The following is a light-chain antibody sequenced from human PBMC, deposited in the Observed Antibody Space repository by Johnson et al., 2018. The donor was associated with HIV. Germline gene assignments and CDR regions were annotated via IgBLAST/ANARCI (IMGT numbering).Light chain of an antibody. CDR2: ENN. J-gene: IGLJ1*01. CDR1: NSNIGNNY. V-gene: IGLV1-51*02. CDR3: GTWDSSVSAYV. Sequence: QSVLTQPPSVSAAPGQKVTISRSGSNSNIGNNYVSWYQHLPGTTPKLLIYENNKRPSGIPDRFSGSKSGTSATLGITGLQTGDEADYYCGTWDSSVSAYVFGTGTKVTVL.